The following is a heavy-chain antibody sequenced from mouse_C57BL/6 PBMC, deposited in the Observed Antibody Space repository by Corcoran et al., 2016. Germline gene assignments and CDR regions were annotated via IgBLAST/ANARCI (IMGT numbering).Heavy chain of an antibody. CDR3: ARGAITTVVGAMDY. Sequence: EVQLQQSGPELVKPGASVKISCKASGYTFTDYYMNWVKQSHGKSLEWIGDINPNNGGTSYNQKCKGKATLTVDKSSSTAYMELRSLTSEDSAVYYCARGAITTVVGAMDYWGQGTSVTVSS. D-gene: IGHD1-1*01. CDR1: GYTFTDYY. V-gene: IGHV1-26*01. J-gene: IGHJ4*01. CDR2: INPNNGGT.